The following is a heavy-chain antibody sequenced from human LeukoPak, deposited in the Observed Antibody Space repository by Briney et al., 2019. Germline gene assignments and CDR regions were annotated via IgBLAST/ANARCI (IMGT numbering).Heavy chain of an antibody. CDR1: GLTFSDHA. Sequence: PGGSWGFSFEASGLTFSDHAMTWVRQAPGKGPECVSSINAGFTDYINSVKGRFTISIDKAKNTLYLQMDSLRAADTAVYYCVGRVKLAFDYWGPGTRVTVSS. CDR3: VGRVKLAFDY. V-gene: IGHV3-20*03. D-gene: IGHD3-10*01. J-gene: IGHJ4*02. CDR2: INAGFT.